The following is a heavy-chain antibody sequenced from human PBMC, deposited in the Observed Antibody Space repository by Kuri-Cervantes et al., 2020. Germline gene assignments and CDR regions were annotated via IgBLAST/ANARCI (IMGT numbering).Heavy chain of an antibody. J-gene: IGHJ4*02. CDR2: ISWNSAGI. CDR1: GFTFDDYA. Sequence: GGSLRLSCAASGFTFDDYAMHWVRQAPGKGLEWVSGISWNSAGIGYADSVKGRFTISRDNAKNSLYLQMNSLRAEDTAVYYCARDWGIAAEKGDYWGQGTLVTVSS. CDR3: ARDWGIAAEKGDY. V-gene: IGHV3-9*01. D-gene: IGHD6-13*01.